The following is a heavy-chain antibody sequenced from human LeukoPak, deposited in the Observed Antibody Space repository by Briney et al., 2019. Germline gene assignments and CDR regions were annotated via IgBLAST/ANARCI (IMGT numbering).Heavy chain of an antibody. V-gene: IGHV4-34*01. Sequence: SETLSLTCAVYGGSFSGYYWSWIRQPPGKGLEWIGEINHSGSTNYNPSLKSRVTISVDTSKNQFSLKLSSVTAADTAVYYCARVPTYYYDSSGSIGWFDPWGQGTLVTVSS. J-gene: IGHJ5*02. CDR2: INHSGST. CDR1: GGSFSGYY. D-gene: IGHD3-22*01. CDR3: ARVPTYYYDSSGSIGWFDP.